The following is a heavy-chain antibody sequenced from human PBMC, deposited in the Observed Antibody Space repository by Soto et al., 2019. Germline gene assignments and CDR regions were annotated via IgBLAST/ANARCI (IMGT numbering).Heavy chain of an antibody. CDR3: ATLGIAAAGTWFDP. D-gene: IGHD6-13*01. CDR2: ISYDGSNK. V-gene: IGHV3-30*03. CDR1: GFTFSSYG. Sequence: PGGSLRLSCAASGFTFSSYGMHWVRQAPGKGLEWVAVISYDGSNKYYADSVKGRFIISRDNSKNTLYLQMNSLRAEDTAVYYCATLGIAAAGTWFDPWGQGTLVTVSS. J-gene: IGHJ5*02.